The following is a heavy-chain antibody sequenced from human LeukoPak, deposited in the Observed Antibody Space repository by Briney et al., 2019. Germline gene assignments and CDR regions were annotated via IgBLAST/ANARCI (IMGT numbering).Heavy chain of an antibody. J-gene: IGHJ4*02. D-gene: IGHD6-13*01. CDR1: GGTFSSYA. V-gene: IGHV1-69*06. CDR2: IIPIFGTA. CDR3: ATAIAAANLN. Sequence: SVKVSCKASGGTFSSYAISWVRQAPGQGLEWMGGIIPIFGTANYAQKFQGRVTMTEDTSTDTAYMELSSLRSEDTAVYYCATAIAAANLNWGQGTLVTVSS.